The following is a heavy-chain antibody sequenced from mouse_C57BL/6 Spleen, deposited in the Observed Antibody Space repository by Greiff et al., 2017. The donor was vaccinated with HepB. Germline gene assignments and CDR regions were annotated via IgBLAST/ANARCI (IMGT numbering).Heavy chain of an antibody. CDR3: ARGPHYYGSSYAMDY. D-gene: IGHD1-1*01. Sequence: EVKLVESGGGLVKPGGSLKLSCAASGFTFSDYGMHWVRQAPEKGLEWVAYISSGSSTIYYADTVKGRFTIFRDNAKNTLFLQMTSLRSEDTAMYYCARGPHYYGSSYAMDYWGQGTSVTVSS. J-gene: IGHJ4*01. CDR1: GFTFSDYG. CDR2: ISSGSSTI. V-gene: IGHV5-17*01.